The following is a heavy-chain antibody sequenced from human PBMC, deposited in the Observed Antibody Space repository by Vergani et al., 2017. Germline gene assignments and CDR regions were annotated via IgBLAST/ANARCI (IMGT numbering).Heavy chain of an antibody. CDR1: GGSINSHNSY. V-gene: IGHV4-61*02. D-gene: IGHD2-15*01. CDR2: IHTSGST. Sequence: QVQLQESGPGLVKPSQTLSLTCTVSGGSINSHNSYWSWIRQPAGKGLEWIGRIHTSGSTNYNPSLKSRVTMSEDTSKNQFSLNLTSVTAADTAVYFCARGSCLGGSCYKPLFAYRGQGILVNVSS. CDR3: ARGSCLGGSCYKPLFAY. J-gene: IGHJ4*02.